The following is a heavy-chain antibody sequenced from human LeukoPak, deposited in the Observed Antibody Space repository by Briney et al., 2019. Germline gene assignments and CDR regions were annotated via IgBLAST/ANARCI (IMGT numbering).Heavy chain of an antibody. CDR1: GYTFTSYG. Sequence: ASVKVSCKASGYTFTSYGISWVRQAPGQGLEWMGWISAYNGNTNYAQKLQGRVTMTTDTSTSTAYMELRSLRSDDTAVYYCACYSGYDEEDYYYGMDVWGQGTTVTVSS. CDR3: ACYSGYDEEDYYYGMDV. D-gene: IGHD5-12*01. J-gene: IGHJ6*02. V-gene: IGHV1-18*01. CDR2: ISAYNGNT.